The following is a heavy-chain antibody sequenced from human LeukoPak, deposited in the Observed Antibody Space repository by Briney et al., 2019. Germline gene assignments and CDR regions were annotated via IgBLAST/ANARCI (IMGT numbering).Heavy chain of an antibody. CDR2: ISGSGGST. CDR3: AKDTSVIVVVLNYFDY. CDR1: GFTFSSYA. J-gene: IGHJ4*02. Sequence: GGSLRLSCAASGFTFSSYAMSWVRQAPGKGLEWVSAISGSGGSTYYADSVKGRFAISRDNSKNTLYLQMNSLRAEDTAVYYCAKDTSVIVVVLNYFDYWGQGTLVTVSS. D-gene: IGHD3-22*01. V-gene: IGHV3-23*01.